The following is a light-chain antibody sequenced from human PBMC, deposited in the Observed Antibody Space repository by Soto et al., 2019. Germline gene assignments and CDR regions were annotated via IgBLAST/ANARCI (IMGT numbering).Light chain of an antibody. V-gene: IGKV3-15*01. J-gene: IGKJ4*01. CDR2: DTS. Sequence: EVMMRQYADSLSASPGGRASRSCRARLRIGDTLAWYQHKPGQTPRLLIYDTSTWPTGVPTRFSGSRSGAEFTLTIHSLQLEDFAAYYCKPHNYWPLSFGGGTKADIK. CDR1: LRIGDT. CDR3: KPHNYWPLS.